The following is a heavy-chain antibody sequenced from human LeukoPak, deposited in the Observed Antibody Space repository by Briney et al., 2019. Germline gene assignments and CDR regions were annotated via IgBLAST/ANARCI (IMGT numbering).Heavy chain of an antibody. V-gene: IGHV3-21*01. CDR1: EFTFSSYG. Sequence: GGSLRLSCAASEFTFSSYGMHWVRQAPGKGLEWVSSISASGRGTYYADSVKGRFTISRDNAKNSLYLQMNSLRAEDTAVYYCAREGATVPLQSVSLDYYYYYGMDVWGQGTTVTVSS. CDR2: ISASGRGT. J-gene: IGHJ6*02. D-gene: IGHD4-17*01. CDR3: AREGATVPLQSVSLDYYYYYGMDV.